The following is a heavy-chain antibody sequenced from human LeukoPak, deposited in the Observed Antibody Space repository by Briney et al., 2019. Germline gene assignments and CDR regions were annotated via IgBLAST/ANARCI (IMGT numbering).Heavy chain of an antibody. V-gene: IGHV3-74*01. D-gene: IGHD3-22*01. J-gene: IGHJ4*02. CDR1: GFTFSNHW. CDR2: INSDGSST. Sequence: GGSLRLSCAASGFTFSNHWMHWVRQPPGKGLVWVSRINSDGSSTAYADSVKGRFTISRDNAKKSLYLQMNSLRAEDTAVYYCARDNYDSSGYYFDWGQGTLVTVSS. CDR3: ARDNYDSSGYYFD.